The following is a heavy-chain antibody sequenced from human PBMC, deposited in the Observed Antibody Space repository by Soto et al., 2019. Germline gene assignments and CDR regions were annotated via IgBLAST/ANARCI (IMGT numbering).Heavy chain of an antibody. CDR1: GYTFTSYA. V-gene: IGHV1-3*01. CDR3: ARLAARYCSSTSCYTSYFDY. J-gene: IGHJ4*02. D-gene: IGHD2-2*02. CDR2: INAGNGNT. Sequence: ASVKVSCKASGYTFTSYAMHWVRPAPGQRLEWMGWINAGNGNTKYSQKFQGRVTITRDTSASTAYMELSSLRSEDTAVYYCARLAARYCSSTSCYTSYFDYWGQGTLVTVSS.